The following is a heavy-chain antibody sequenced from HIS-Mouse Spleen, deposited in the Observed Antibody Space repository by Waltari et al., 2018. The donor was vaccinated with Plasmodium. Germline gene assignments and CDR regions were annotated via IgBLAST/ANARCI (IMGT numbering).Heavy chain of an antibody. CDR3: ARVGRRIWGAFDI. J-gene: IGHJ3*02. CDR1: GGSISRYY. D-gene: IGHD3-16*01. V-gene: IGHV4-59*01. Sequence: QVQLQESGPGLVTPSETLSLTCNVYGGSISRYYWSWIRQSPGKGLEWIGYIYYSGSTNYNPSLKSRVTISVDTSKNQFSLKLSSVTAADTAVYYCARVGRRIWGAFDIWGQGTMVTVSS. CDR2: IYYSGST.